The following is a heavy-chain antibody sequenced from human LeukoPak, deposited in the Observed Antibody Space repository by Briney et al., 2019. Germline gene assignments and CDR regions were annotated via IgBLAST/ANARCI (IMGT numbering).Heavy chain of an antibody. CDR2: IYTSGST. CDR1: GGSISSGSYY. Sequence: PSQTLSLTCTVSGGSISSGSYYWSWIRQPAGKGLEWIGRIYTSGSTNYNPSLKGRVTISVDTSKNQFSLKLSSVTAADTAVYYCARGDLGRGEGFGDGGSYYYYYMDIWGKGTTVTVSS. CDR3: ARGDLGRGEGFGDGGSYYYYYMDI. D-gene: IGHD2-21*01. V-gene: IGHV4-61*02. J-gene: IGHJ6*03.